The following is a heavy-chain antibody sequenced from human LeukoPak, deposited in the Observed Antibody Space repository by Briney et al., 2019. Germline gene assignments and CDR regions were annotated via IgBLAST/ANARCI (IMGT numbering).Heavy chain of an antibody. D-gene: IGHD3-22*01. CDR3: ARRGYYDSTGDFDP. Sequence: SQTLSLTCAVSGGSISSGGYSWSWIRQPPGKGLEWIGYIYHSGSTYCNPSLKSRVTISVDRSKNQFSLKLSSVTAADTAVYYCARRGYYDSTGDFDPWGQGTLVTVSS. CDR1: GGSISSGGYS. J-gene: IGHJ5*02. CDR2: IYHSGST. V-gene: IGHV4-30-2*01.